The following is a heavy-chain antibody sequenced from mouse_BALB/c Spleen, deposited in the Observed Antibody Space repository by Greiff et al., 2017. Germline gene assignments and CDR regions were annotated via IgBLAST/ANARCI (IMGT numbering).Heavy chain of an antibody. CDR2: ISSGGST. J-gene: IGHJ4*01. V-gene: IGHV5-6-5*01. Sequence: DVKLVESGGGLVKPGGSLKLSCAASGFTFSSYAMSWVRQTPEKRLEWVASISSGGSTYYPDSVKGRFTISRDNARNILYLQMSSLRSEDTAMYYCARGEGIWSQAMDYWGQGTSVTVSS. D-gene: IGHD1-1*02. CDR3: ARGEGIWSQAMDY. CDR1: GFTFSSYA.